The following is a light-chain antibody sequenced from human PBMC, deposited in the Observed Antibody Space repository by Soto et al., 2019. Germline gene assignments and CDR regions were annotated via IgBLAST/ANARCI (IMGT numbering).Light chain of an antibody. CDR3: QKYHTAPIT. Sequence: IQLTQSPSSLSASVGDRVTITCRSIQVFTNHFSLYQHKPWKGPKLLIYTSSTLQSFVPSRFSGSGSGTYFTPTLSSLQPEDVATYYCQKYHTAPITFGQGTRLEI. CDR2: TSS. J-gene: IGKJ5*01. CDR1: QVFTNH. V-gene: IGKV1-27*01.